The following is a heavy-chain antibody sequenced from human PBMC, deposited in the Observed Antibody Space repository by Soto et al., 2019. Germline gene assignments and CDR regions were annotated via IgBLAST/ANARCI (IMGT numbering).Heavy chain of an antibody. CDR3: SHSVAATVYYYNYYMDV. D-gene: IGHD2-15*01. V-gene: IGHV2-5*02. CDR1: GFSLSTSGVG. Sequence: QITLKESGPTQVKPTQTLTLTCTFSGFSLSTSGVGVGWIRQPPGKALEWLALIYWDDDKRYSPSLKSRLTITKDASKNLVVLTMTNMEPVDTATYYCSHSVAATVYYYNYYMDVWGKGTTVTVSS. CDR2: IYWDDDK. J-gene: IGHJ6*03.